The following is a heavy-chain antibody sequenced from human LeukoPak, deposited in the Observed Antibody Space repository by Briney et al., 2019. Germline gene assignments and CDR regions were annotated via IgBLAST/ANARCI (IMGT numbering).Heavy chain of an antibody. CDR1: GFTFSSYS. CDR3: AKDIAVAGPYYFDY. D-gene: IGHD6-19*01. Sequence: GGSLRLSCAASGFTFSSYSMNWVRQAPGKGLEWVSAISGSGGSTYYADSVKGRFTISRDNSKNTLYLQMNSLRAEDTAVYYCAKDIAVAGPYYFDYWGQGTLVTVSS. CDR2: ISGSGGST. V-gene: IGHV3-23*01. J-gene: IGHJ4*02.